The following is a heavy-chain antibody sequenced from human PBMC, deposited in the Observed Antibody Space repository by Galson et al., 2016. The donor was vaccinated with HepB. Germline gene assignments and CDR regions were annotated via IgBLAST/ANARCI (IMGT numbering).Heavy chain of an antibody. J-gene: IGHJ5*02. D-gene: IGHD6-13*01. CDR3: ARQIASVGKTFDL. CDR2: MYPGDSDT. V-gene: IGHV5-51*01. CDR1: GYSFTSNW. Sequence: QSGAEVKKPGESLRISCKGSGYSFTSNWIGWVRQMPGKGLEYMGIMYPGDSDTRYSPSFQGQVIMSADKSISTAYLQLSRLRASDSGMYYCARQIASVGKTFDLWGQGTLVTVSS.